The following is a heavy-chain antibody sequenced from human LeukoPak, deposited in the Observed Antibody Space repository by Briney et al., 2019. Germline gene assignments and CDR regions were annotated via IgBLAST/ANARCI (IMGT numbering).Heavy chain of an antibody. CDR1: GFTFSNYA. D-gene: IGHD4-17*01. Sequence: GGSLRLSCEASGFTFSNYAMSWVRQAPGKGLEWVAVISYDGSNKYYADSVKGRFTISRDNSKNTLYLQMNSLRAEDTAVYYCARPGAGDYPYYYYQGMDVWGQGTTVTVSS. V-gene: IGHV3-30*07. CDR2: ISYDGSNK. J-gene: IGHJ6*02. CDR3: ARPGAGDYPYYYYQGMDV.